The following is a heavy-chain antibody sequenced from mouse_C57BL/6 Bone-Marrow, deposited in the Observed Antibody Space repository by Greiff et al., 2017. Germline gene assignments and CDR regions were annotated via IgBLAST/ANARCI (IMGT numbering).Heavy chain of an antibody. D-gene: IGHD1-1*01. CDR2: IDPSDSYT. CDR1: GYTFTSYW. CDR3: ARGRSYGY. V-gene: IGHV1-50*01. J-gene: IGHJ2*01. Sequence: VQLQQPGAELVKPGASVKLSCKASGYTFTSYWMQWVKQRPGQGLEWIGEIDPSDSYTNYNQKFKGKATLTVDTSSSTAYMQLSSLTSEDSAVYYCARGRSYGYWGQGTTLTVSS.